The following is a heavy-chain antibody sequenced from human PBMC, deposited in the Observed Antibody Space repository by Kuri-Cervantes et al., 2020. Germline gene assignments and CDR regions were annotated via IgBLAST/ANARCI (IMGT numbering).Heavy chain of an antibody. CDR2: MNPNSGGT. V-gene: IGHV1-2*02. D-gene: IGHD3-10*01. CDR3: ARDDYYGSGSYFAFDI. J-gene: IGHJ3*02. Sequence: ASVKVSCKASGYTFTSYDINWVRQATGQGLEWMGWMNPNSGGTNYAQKFRGRVTMTRDTSISTAYMELSRLRSDDTAVYYCARDDYYGSGSYFAFDIWGQGTMVTVSS. CDR1: GYTFTSYD.